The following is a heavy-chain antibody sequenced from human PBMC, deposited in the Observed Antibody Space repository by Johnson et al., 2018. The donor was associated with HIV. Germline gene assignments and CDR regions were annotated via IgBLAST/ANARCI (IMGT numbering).Heavy chain of an antibody. CDR3: AKDLGGYSSGWYGDALDI. J-gene: IGHJ3*02. D-gene: IGHD6-19*01. CDR2: ISSSGSTI. Sequence: MQLVESGGGVVRPGGSLRLSCAASGFTFDDYGMSWVRQAPGKGLEWVSYISSSGSTIYYADSVKGRFTISRDNAKNKLYLQMRADDTAVYYCAKDLGGYSSGWYGDALDIWGQGTMVTVSS. CDR1: GFTFDDYG. V-gene: IGHV3-48*04.